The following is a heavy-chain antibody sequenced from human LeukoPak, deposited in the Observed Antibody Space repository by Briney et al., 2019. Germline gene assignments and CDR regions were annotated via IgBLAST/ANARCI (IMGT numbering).Heavy chain of an antibody. V-gene: IGHV3-20*04. D-gene: IGHD1-26*01. J-gene: IGHJ6*03. CDR3: AKSSGSVRHFYYYYMDV. CDR1: GSNFEDYG. CDR2: INWNGGDT. Sequence: GGSLRLSCADSGSNFEDYGMSWVRQPPGKGLEWVSGINWNGGDTDYADSVKGRFTISRDNAKNSLYLQMNSLRAEDTALYYCAKSSGSVRHFYYYYMDVWGKGTTVTVSS.